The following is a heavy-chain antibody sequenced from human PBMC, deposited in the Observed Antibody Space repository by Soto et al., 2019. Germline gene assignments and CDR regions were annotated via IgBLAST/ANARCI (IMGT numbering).Heavy chain of an antibody. CDR3: TRGKWFPRGYGMDV. J-gene: IGHJ6*02. CDR1: GDSVTSDY. CDR2: IYLGGSA. V-gene: IGHV4-59*02. D-gene: IGHD3-22*01. Sequence: QVQLQESGPGLVKPSETLSLTCTVSGDSVTSDYWSWIRQPPGKRLEYIGFIYLGGSANYNPSLERRVAISPDKSKNQVALRLTAVTAADTAGYYCTRGKWFPRGYGMDVWGRGTTVTVS.